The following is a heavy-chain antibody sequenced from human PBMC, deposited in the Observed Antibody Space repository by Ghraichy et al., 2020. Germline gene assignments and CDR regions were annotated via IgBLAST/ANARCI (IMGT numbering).Heavy chain of an antibody. J-gene: IGHJ4*02. D-gene: IGHD3-10*01. CDR1: GFTFSSYS. CDR3: ARAPTLWFGDPPGY. CDR2: ISSSSSYI. V-gene: IGHV3-21*01. Sequence: GGSLRLSCAASGFTFSSYSMNWVRQAPGKGLEWVSSISSSSSYIYYADSVKGRFTISRDNAKNSLYLQMNSLRAEDTAVYYCARAPTLWFGDPPGYWGQGTLVTVSS.